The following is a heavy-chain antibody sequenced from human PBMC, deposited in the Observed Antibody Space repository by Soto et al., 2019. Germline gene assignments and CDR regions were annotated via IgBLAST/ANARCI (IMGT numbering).Heavy chain of an antibody. CDR1: GFTFSSYA. Sequence: GGSLRLSCAASGFTFSSYAMSWVRQAPGKGLEWVSAISGSGGSTYYADSVKGRFTISRDNSKNTLYLQMNSLRAEDTAVYYCAKLNIYDFWSGYLFDYWGQGTLVTVSS. D-gene: IGHD3-3*01. V-gene: IGHV3-23*01. CDR2: ISGSGGST. CDR3: AKLNIYDFWSGYLFDY. J-gene: IGHJ4*02.